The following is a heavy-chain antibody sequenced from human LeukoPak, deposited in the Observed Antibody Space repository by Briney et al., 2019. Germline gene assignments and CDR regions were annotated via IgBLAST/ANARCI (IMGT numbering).Heavy chain of an antibody. CDR3: ARPKGGGYCSSTSCYAGGMDYYYYYYMDV. Sequence: PSETLSLTCTVSGGSISSYYWSWIRQPPGKGLEWIGYIYYSGSTNYNPSLKSRVTISVDTSKNQFSLKLSSVTAADTAVYYCARPKGGGYCSSTSCYAGGMDYYYYYYMDVWGKGTTVTVSS. J-gene: IGHJ6*03. V-gene: IGHV4-59*01. CDR2: IYYSGST. D-gene: IGHD2-2*03. CDR1: GGSISSYY.